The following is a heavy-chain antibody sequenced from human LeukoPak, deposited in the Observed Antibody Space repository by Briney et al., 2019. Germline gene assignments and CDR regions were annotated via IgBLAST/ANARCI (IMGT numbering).Heavy chain of an antibody. CDR2: IYTSGST. Sequence: SETLSLTCTVTAGSISSGRYDWYWIRKPAGKGLEWIGHIYTSGSTDYNPSLKSRVTISVATSKNQFSLKLTSVTAADTAIYYCTKGRGIWGQGTLVTVSS. J-gene: IGHJ4*02. V-gene: IGHV4-61*09. CDR3: TKGRGI. D-gene: IGHD3-10*01. CDR1: AGSISSGRYD.